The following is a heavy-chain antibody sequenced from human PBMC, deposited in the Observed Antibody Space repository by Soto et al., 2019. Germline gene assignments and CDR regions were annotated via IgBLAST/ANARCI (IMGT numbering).Heavy chain of an antibody. D-gene: IGHD4-4*01. Sequence: QVQLVESGGGLVKPGGSLTLSCAASGFTFSDYYMSWIRQAPGKGLEWVSYISSSGSTMYYADSVKGGFTISRDNAKNSPYLQMNSRRAENTAVYYSARGYSRAFDIWGKGTMVNVSS. CDR1: GFTFSDYY. CDR3: ARGYSRAFDI. CDR2: ISSSGSTM. J-gene: IGHJ3*02. V-gene: IGHV3-11*01.